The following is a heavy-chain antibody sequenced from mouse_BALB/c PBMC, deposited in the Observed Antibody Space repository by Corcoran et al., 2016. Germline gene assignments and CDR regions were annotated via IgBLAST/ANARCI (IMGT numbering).Heavy chain of an antibody. D-gene: IGHD1-1*01. CDR1: GYTFTDYN. J-gene: IGHJ4*01. Sequence: EVLLQQSGPELVKPGASVKLPCKASGYTFTDYNMDWVKQSHGKSLEWIGDINPNNGGTIYNQKFKGKATLTVDKSSSTAYMELRSLTSEDTAVYYCARRYYGSSYGGYAMDYWGQGTSVTVSS. CDR2: INPNNGGT. V-gene: IGHV1-18*01. CDR3: ARRYYGSSYGGYAMDY.